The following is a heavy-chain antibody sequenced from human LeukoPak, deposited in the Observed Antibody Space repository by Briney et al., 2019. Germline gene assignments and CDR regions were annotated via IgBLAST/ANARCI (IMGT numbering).Heavy chain of an antibody. CDR2: MNPNSGGA. D-gene: IGHD5-12*01. V-gene: IGHV1-8*01. Sequence: GASVKVSCKASGYTFIRYDINWVRQATGQGLEWLGWMNPNSGGAGYAQNLQGRVSLTRDTSISTAYMELTNLGSEDTAVYYCARNLARTGDFDYWGQGTLVTVSS. CDR1: GYTFIRYD. J-gene: IGHJ4*02. CDR3: ARNLARTGDFDY.